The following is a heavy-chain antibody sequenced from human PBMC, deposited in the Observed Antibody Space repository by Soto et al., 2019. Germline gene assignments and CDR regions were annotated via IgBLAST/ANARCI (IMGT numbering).Heavy chain of an antibody. V-gene: IGHV2-5*02. CDR1: GFSLSTSGVG. Sequence: QITLKESGPTLVKPTQTLTLTCTFSGFSLSTSGVGVGWIRQPPGKALEWLAVIYWDDDKRYSPSLNSRLTISKDTSKYQVVLTMTNMDPVDTATYFCAHRRPWSSNWNSGWFDPWGQGTLVTVSS. CDR3: AHRRPWSSNWNSGWFDP. CDR2: IYWDDDK. J-gene: IGHJ5*02. D-gene: IGHD1-20*01.